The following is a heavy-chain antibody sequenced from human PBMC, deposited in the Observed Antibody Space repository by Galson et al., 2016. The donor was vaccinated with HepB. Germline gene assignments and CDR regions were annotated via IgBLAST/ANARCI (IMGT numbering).Heavy chain of an antibody. D-gene: IGHD2-8*01. Sequence: CAISGDSVSSNSAAWNWIGQSPSRGLEWLGRTYFRSKWYNDYALSVKSRITINPDTSKNQFSLHLNSVTPEDTAVYYCVRDRNGFHWGQGTLVTVST. CDR1: GDSVSSNSAA. CDR3: VRDRNGFH. V-gene: IGHV6-1*01. J-gene: IGHJ4*02. CDR2: TYFRSKWYN.